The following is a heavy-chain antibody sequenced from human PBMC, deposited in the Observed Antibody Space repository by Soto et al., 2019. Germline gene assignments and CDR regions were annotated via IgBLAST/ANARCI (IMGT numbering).Heavy chain of an antibody. Sequence: QVQLVQSGAEVKKPGASVKVSCKASGYTFTSYDINWVRQATGQGLEWMGWMNPNSGNTGYAQKLQGRVTITRNTPKRTVYMELSSLRSEDTAVYYCATGLRSRDAYGIWGQGTMVTVAS. CDR2: MNPNSGNT. CDR1: GYTFTSYD. D-gene: IGHD4-17*01. CDR3: ATGLRSRDAYGI. J-gene: IGHJ3*02. V-gene: IGHV1-8*01.